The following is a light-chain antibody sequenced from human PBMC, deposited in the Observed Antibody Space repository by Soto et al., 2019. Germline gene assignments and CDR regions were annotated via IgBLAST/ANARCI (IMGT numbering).Light chain of an antibody. J-gene: IGLJ3*02. CDR2: EGS. V-gene: IGLV2-23*01. Sequence: QSVLTQPASVSGSPGQSITISCTGTSSDVGSYNLVSWYQQHPGKAPKLMIYEGSKRPSGVSNRFSGPKSGNTASLTISGLQAEDEADYYCCSYAGSSTLWVFGGGTKVTVL. CDR3: CSYAGSSTLWV. CDR1: SSDVGSYNL.